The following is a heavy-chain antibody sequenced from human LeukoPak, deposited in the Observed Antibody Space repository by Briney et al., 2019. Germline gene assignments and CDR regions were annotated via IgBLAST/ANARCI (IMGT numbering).Heavy chain of an antibody. J-gene: IGHJ4*02. D-gene: IGHD4-23*01. CDR1: GASISGDY. V-gene: IGHV4-4*07. CDR2: IYSSGST. CDR3: ARVYGGISFYFDY. Sequence: SETLSLSCSVSGASISGDYWTWIRQPAGKGLEWIGRIYSSGSTNYNPSLKGRVTMSVDTSKNQVSLRLSSVTAADTAVYYCARVYGGISFYFDYWGQGTLVTVSS.